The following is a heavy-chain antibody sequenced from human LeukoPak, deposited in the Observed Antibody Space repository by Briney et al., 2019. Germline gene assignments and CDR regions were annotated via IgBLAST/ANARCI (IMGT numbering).Heavy chain of an antibody. D-gene: IGHD3-22*01. V-gene: IGHV3-7*01. Sequence: GGSLRLSCAASGFTLSNHWMSWVRQAPGKGLEWVANIKEDGSQKYYLDSVKGRFTISRDNAKNSMYLQMNSLRAEDTAVYYCARPPYYDSSGYQFDPWGQGTLVTVSS. CDR3: ARPPYYDSSGYQFDP. CDR1: GFTLSNHW. CDR2: IKEDGSQK. J-gene: IGHJ5*02.